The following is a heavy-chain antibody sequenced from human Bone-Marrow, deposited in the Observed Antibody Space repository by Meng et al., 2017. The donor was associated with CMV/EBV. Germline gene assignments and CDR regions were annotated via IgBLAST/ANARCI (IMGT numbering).Heavy chain of an antibody. D-gene: IGHD2-15*01. CDR3: ARCSGTCRFYNYYYGMDV. V-gene: IGHV1-69*10. J-gene: IGHJ6*02. Sequence: SVKVSCKASGGTFSNYEINWVRQAPGQGLGWVGGIIPIIGRGKYAQKFQGRVTITADKSASTAYMELSSLRFDDTAVYYCARCSGTCRFYNYYYGMDVWGQGPTVTVSS. CDR2: IIPIIGRG. CDR1: GGTFSNYE.